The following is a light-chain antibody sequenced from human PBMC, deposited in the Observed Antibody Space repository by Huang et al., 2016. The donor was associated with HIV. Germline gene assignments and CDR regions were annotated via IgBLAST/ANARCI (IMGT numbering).Light chain of an antibody. CDR2: AAS. CDR3: QQLDSNPVT. J-gene: IGKJ4*01. Sequence: IQLTQSPSSLSASVGDRVTITCRASQGISHYLAWYQQQPGKAPKLLIYAASTLYTGVPSRFSGSGSGTDFTLTISSLQPEDFATYYCQQLDSNPVTFGGGTKVDIK. V-gene: IGKV1-9*01. CDR1: QGISHY.